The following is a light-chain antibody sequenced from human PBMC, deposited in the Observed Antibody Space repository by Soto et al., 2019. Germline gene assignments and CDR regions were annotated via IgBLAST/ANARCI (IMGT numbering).Light chain of an antibody. CDR2: KTS. J-gene: IGKJ4*01. Sequence: DIQMTQSPSTLSGSVGDRVTITCRASQTISSWLAWYQQIPGRAPKVLIYKTSDLESGVPSRFSGSGSGTEFTLTISSLQPDDFATYYCQQYLSYPLTFGGGTKVDI. CDR3: QQYLSYPLT. CDR1: QTISSW. V-gene: IGKV1-5*03.